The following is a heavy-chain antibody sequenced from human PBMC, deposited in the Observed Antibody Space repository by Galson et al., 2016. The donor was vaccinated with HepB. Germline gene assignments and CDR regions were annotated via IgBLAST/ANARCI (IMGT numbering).Heavy chain of an antibody. CDR2: INDGSNNT. V-gene: IGHV1-3*01. Sequence: SVKVSCKASGYTFTGYAIHWLRQAPGQSLEWVGWINDGSNNTRYSQKFQDRVTIIRDTSANTAYMELTSLTSEDTAVYYCARSARYNWFDSWGQGTLVTVSS. J-gene: IGHJ5*01. CDR3: ARSARYNWFDS. CDR1: GYTFTGYA.